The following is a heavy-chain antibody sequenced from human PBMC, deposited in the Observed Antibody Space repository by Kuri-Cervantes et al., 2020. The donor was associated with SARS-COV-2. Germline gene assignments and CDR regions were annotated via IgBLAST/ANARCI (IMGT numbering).Heavy chain of an antibody. D-gene: IGHD1-7*01. CDR2: IWYDGSNK. CDR3: AAELVAAYGMDV. Sequence: GGSLRLSCAASGFTLSSYGMHWVRQAPGKGLEWVAVIWYDGSNKYYVDSVKGRFTISRDNSKNTLYLQMNSLRAEDTAVYYCAAELVAAYGMDVWGQGTTVTVSS. J-gene: IGHJ6*02. CDR1: GFTLSSYG. V-gene: IGHV3-33*01.